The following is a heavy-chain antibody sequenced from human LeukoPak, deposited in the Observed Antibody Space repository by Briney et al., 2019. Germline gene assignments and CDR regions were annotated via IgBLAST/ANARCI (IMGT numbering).Heavy chain of an antibody. V-gene: IGHV1-69*05. J-gene: IGHJ3*02. D-gene: IGHD4-17*01. CDR2: IIPIFGTA. CDR3: ARAHDYGDYVSPYDAFDI. Sequence: ASVKVSCNASGGTFSSYAISWVRQAPGQGLEWMGRIIPIFGTANYAQKFQGRVTITTDESTSTAYMELSSLRSEDTAVYYCARAHDYGDYVSPYDAFDIWGQGTMVTVSS. CDR1: GGTFSSYA.